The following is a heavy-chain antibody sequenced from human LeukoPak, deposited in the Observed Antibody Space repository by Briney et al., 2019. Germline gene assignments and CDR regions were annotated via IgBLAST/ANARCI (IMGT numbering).Heavy chain of an antibody. CDR3: AKDQYYDSSGNFDY. CDR1: GFTFSDYY. D-gene: IGHD3-22*01. CDR2: ISSSGSTI. V-gene: IGHV3-11*01. Sequence: PGGSLRLSCAASGFTFSDYYMSWIRQAPGKGLEWVSYISSSGSTIYYADSVKGRFTISRDNAKNSLYLQMNSLRAEDTAVYYCAKDQYYDSSGNFDYWGQGTLVTVSS. J-gene: IGHJ4*02.